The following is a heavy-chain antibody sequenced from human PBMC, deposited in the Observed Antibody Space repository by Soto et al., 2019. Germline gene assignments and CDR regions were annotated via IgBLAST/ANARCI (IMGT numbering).Heavy chain of an antibody. Sequence: EVQLVESGGGLVQPGGSLRLSCAASGFTFSSYSMNWVRQAPGKGLEWVSYISSSSSTIYYADSVKGRFTISRDNAKNSLYLQMNSLRAEDTAVYYCAREGEYSGYDYYYYMDVWGKGTTVTVSS. V-gene: IGHV3-48*01. CDR2: ISSSSSTI. D-gene: IGHD5-12*01. J-gene: IGHJ6*03. CDR1: GFTFSSYS. CDR3: AREGEYSGYDYYYYMDV.